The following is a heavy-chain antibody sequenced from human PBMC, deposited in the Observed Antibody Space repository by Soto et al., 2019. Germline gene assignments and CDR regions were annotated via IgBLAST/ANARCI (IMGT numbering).Heavy chain of an antibody. V-gene: IGHV3-53*01. CDR1: GLTVSGKKY. CDR2: LYDVDGS. J-gene: IGHJ3*01. Sequence: DVQLVESGGGLMQPGESLRLSCAAYGLTVSGKKYVAWVRQAPGKGLEWVSALYDVDGSFYADSVKGRFTTSSDSSKTTVYLQMNGLKPDDTAVYYCATWHEREHAYDVWGQGTTVTVSS. D-gene: IGHD1-1*01. CDR3: ATWHEREHAYDV.